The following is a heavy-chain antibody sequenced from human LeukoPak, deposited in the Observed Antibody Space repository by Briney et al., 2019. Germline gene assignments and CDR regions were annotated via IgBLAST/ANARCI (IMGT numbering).Heavy chain of an antibody. CDR3: ARARVYSSSWYGYNWFDP. J-gene: IGHJ5*02. V-gene: IGHV3-74*01. Sequence: GGSLRLSCAASGFTFSSYWMHWVRQAPGKGLVWVSRINSDGSSSSYADSVKGRFTISRDNAKNTLYLQMNSLRAEDTAVYYCARARVYSSSWYGYNWFDPWGQGTLVTVSS. CDR1: GFTFSSYW. CDR2: INSDGSSS. D-gene: IGHD6-13*01.